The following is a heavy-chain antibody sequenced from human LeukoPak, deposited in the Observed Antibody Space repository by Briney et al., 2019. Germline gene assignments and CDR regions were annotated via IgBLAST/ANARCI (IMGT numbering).Heavy chain of an antibody. CDR1: GGSISSGGYY. Sequence: SETLSLTFTVSGGSISSGGYYWSWIRQHPGKGLEWIGYIYYSGSTYYNPSLKSRVTISVDTSKNQFSLKLSSVTAADTAVYYCARESRRGIATGNWFDPWGQGTLVTVSS. D-gene: IGHD1-1*01. J-gene: IGHJ5*02. V-gene: IGHV4-31*03. CDR3: ARESRRGIATGNWFDP. CDR2: IYYSGST.